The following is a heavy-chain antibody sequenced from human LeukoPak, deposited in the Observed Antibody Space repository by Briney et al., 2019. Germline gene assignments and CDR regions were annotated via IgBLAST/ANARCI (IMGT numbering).Heavy chain of an antibody. CDR2: ISYDGSNK. V-gene: IGHV3-30*14. J-gene: IGHJ4*02. CDR1: GFTFSSYA. D-gene: IGHD3/OR15-3a*01. CDR3: AREFGLVTRGFDY. Sequence: GRSLRLSCAASGFTFSSYAMHWVRQAPGKGLEWVAVISYDGSNKYYADSVKGRFTISRDNSKNTLYLQMNSLRAEDTAVYYCAREFGLVTRGFDYWGQGTLVTVSS.